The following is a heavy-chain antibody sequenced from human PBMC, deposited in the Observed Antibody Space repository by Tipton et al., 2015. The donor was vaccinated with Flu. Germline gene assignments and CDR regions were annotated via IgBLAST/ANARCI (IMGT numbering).Heavy chain of an antibody. Sequence: TLSLTCAVYGGSFSGYYWSWIRQPPGKGLEWIGEINHSGSTNYNPSLKSRVTISVDTSKNQFSLKLSSVTAADTAVYYCARVTELLWFGEARGWFDPWGQGTLGTVSS. J-gene: IGHJ5*02. CDR1: GGSFSGYY. CDR3: ARVTELLWFGEARGWFDP. D-gene: IGHD3-10*01. CDR2: INHSGST. V-gene: IGHV4-34*01.